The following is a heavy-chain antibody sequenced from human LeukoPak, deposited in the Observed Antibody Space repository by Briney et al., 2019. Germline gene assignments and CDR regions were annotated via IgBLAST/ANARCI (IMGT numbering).Heavy chain of an antibody. J-gene: IGHJ4*02. V-gene: IGHV1-2*02. CDR2: INPNSGGT. D-gene: IGHD2-2*01. CDR3: ARDEVPATANFDY. Sequence: ASVKVSCKAFGYTFTSNYMHWVRQAPGQGLEWMGWINPNSGGTNYAQKFQGRVTMTRDTSISTAYMELSRLRSDDTAVYYCARDEVPATANFDYWGQGTLVTVSS. CDR1: GYTFTSNY.